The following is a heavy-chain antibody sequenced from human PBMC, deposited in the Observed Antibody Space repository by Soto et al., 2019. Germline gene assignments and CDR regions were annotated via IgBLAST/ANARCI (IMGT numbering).Heavy chain of an antibody. D-gene: IGHD6-19*01. J-gene: IGHJ4*02. CDR1: GFTYSSYG. V-gene: IGHV3-30*03. CDR3: GGGWYFFDY. Sequence: VQMVESGGGVVQPGRSLRLSCAASGFTYSSYGMHWARQAPGNGLEWVAVISYDGSNKYYVDSVKGRFTISRDNSKNTVYLQMNSLRAEDTAVYYCGGGWYFFDYWGQGPLVTVSS. CDR2: ISYDGSNK.